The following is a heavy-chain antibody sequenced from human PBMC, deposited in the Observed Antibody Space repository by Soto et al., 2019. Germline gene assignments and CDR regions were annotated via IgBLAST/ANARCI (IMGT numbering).Heavy chain of an antibody. CDR3: AREESSSTGSDY. CDR1: GFTFSSYG. CDR2: IWYDGSNK. D-gene: IGHD6-6*01. J-gene: IGHJ4*02. Sequence: RRLSCAASGFTFSSYGMHWVRQAPGKGLEWVAVIWYDGSNKYYADSVKGRFTISRDNSKNTLYLQMNSLRAEDTAVYYCAREESSSTGSDYWGQGTLVTVSS. V-gene: IGHV3-33*01.